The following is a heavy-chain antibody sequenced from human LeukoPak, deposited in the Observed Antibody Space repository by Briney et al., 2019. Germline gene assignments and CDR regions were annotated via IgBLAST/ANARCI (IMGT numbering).Heavy chain of an antibody. D-gene: IGHD3-3*01. CDR1: DGSFSGYY. J-gene: IGHJ4*02. CDR2: INHSGST. CDR3: ARGLNDSWTGENY. V-gene: IGHV4-34*01. Sequence: SETLSLTCAVYDGSFSGYYWSWIRQPPGKGLEWIGEINHSGSTNYNPSLKSRGTISLDTSKRQFSLKVRYVTAADTAVYYCARGLNDSWTGENYWGQGTLVTVSS.